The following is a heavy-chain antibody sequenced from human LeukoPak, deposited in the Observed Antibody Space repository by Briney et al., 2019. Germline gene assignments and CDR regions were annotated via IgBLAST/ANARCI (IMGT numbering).Heavy chain of an antibody. D-gene: IGHD3-22*01. Sequence: SVKVSCKASGGRFSSFAINCVRQAPGEGLEWMGRIIPLFNVPNYARKFQGRVTITADESTSTSYMELSSLRSEDTAIYYCARQDYYDSGGRNDAFDIWGQGTMVTVSS. V-gene: IGHV1-69*13. J-gene: IGHJ3*02. CDR2: IIPLFNVP. CDR1: GGRFSSFA. CDR3: ARQDYYDSGGRNDAFDI.